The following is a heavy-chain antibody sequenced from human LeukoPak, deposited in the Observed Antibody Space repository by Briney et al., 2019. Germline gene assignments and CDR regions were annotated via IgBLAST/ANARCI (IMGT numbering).Heavy chain of an antibody. CDR2: IDYRGST. Sequence: PSETLSLTCTVSGGSISSYYWSWIRQPPGKGLEWIAYIDYRGSTTYNPSLKSRVTISVDTSRNQFSLKLSSVTAADTAVYYCARSRSGYSYDHAACDIWGQGTMVTVSS. CDR3: ARSRSGYSYDHAACDI. CDR1: GGSISSYY. D-gene: IGHD5-18*01. V-gene: IGHV4-59*01. J-gene: IGHJ3*02.